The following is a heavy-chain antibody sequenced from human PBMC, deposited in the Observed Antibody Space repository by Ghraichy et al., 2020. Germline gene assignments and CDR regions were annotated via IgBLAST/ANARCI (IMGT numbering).Heavy chain of an antibody. J-gene: IGHJ6*02. D-gene: IGHD6-6*01. Sequence: SETLSLTCAVYGGSFSGYYWSWIRQPPGKGLEWIGEINHSGSTNYNPSLKSRVTISVDTSKNQFSLKLSSVTAADTAVYYCAIAARHSGMDVWGQGTTVTVSS. CDR1: GGSFSGYY. CDR2: INHSGST. V-gene: IGHV4-34*01. CDR3: AIAARHSGMDV.